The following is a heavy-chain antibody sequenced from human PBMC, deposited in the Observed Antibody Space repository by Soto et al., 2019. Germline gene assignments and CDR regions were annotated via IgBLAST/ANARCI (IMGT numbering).Heavy chain of an antibody. J-gene: IGHJ6*02. D-gene: IGHD5-18*01. CDR3: AKDRAYSYGREVYYYGMDV. Sequence: QVQLVESGGGVVQPGRSLRLSCAASGFTFSSYGMHRVRQAPGKGLEWVAVISYDGSNKYYADSVKGRFTISRDNSKNTLYLQMNSLRAEDTAVYYCAKDRAYSYGREVYYYGMDVWGQGTTVTVSS. V-gene: IGHV3-30*18. CDR1: GFTFSSYG. CDR2: ISYDGSNK.